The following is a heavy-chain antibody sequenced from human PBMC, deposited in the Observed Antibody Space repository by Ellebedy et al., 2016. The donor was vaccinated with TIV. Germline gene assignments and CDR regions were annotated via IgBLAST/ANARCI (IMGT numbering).Heavy chain of an antibody. Sequence: MPSETLSLTCTVPGASINGYYWSWIRQPPGKGLEYIGHIYYIGTTNYNPSLKSRVTISVDTSKNQVSLKLRSLTAADTAVYFCARQGPYDFDLDYWGQGILVTVSS. D-gene: IGHD3-3*01. CDR1: GASINGYY. V-gene: IGHV4-59*08. CDR2: IYYIGTT. J-gene: IGHJ4*02. CDR3: ARQGPYDFDLDY.